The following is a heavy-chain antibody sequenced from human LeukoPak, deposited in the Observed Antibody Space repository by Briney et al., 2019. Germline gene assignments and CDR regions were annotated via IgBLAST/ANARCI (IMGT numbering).Heavy chain of an antibody. J-gene: IGHJ4*02. CDR1: GGTFSSYA. CDR3: ARPHLEYYYDSSGYYFDY. D-gene: IGHD3-22*01. Sequence: GASVKVSCKASGGTFSSYAISWVRQAPGQGLEWMGGIIPIFGTANYAQKFQGRVTITADKSTSTAYMELSSLRSEDTAVYYCARPHLEYYYDSSGYYFDYWGQGTLVTVSS. V-gene: IGHV1-69*06. CDR2: IIPIFGTA.